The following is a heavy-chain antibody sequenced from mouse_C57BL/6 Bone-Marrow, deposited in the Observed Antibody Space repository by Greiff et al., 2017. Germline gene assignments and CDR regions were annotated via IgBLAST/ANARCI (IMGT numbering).Heavy chain of an antibody. D-gene: IGHD2-14*01. CDR1: GYTFTSYG. J-gene: IGHJ2*01. Sequence: QVQLKESGAELARPGASVKLSCKASGYTFTSYGISWVKQRTGQGLEWIGEIYPRSGNTYYNEKFKGKATLTADKSSSTAYMELRSLTSEDSAVYSCAREGGTYYRNDWYYFDYWGQGTTLTVSS. V-gene: IGHV1-81*01. CDR2: IYPRSGNT. CDR3: AREGGTYYRNDWYYFDY.